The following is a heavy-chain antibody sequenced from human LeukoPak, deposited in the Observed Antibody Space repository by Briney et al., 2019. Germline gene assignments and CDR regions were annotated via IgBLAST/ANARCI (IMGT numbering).Heavy chain of an antibody. CDR1: GGSISSYY. Sequence: PSETLSLTCTVSGGSISSYYWSWIRQPPGKGLEWIGYIYYSGSTNYNPSLKSRVTISVDTSKNQFSLKLSSVTAADTAVYYCARGVIAVAGTNWFDPWGQGTLVTVSS. V-gene: IGHV4-59*12. D-gene: IGHD6-19*01. J-gene: IGHJ5*02. CDR2: IYYSGST. CDR3: ARGVIAVAGTNWFDP.